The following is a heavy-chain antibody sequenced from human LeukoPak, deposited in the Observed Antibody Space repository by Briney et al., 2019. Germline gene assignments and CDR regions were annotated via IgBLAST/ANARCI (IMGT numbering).Heavy chain of an antibody. CDR3: ARGHLYDYSTTSYYFDY. D-gene: IGHD5-12*01. Sequence: GESLKISCKGSGYTFASYWIGWVRQMPGKGLEWMGIIYPGDPDTRYSPSFQGQVTISADKSISTAYLQWSSLKASDTAMYYCARGHLYDYSTTSYYFDYWGQGTPVTVSS. V-gene: IGHV5-51*01. CDR2: IYPGDPDT. J-gene: IGHJ4*02. CDR1: GYTFASYW.